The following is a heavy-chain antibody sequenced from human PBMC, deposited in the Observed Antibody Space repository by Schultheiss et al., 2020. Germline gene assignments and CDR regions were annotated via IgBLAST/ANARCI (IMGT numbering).Heavy chain of an antibody. CDR2: IYYSGST. V-gene: IGHV4-34*01. Sequence: SQTLSLTCAVYGGSFSGYYWSWIRQPPGKGLEWIGSIYYSGSTYYNPSLKSRVTISVDTSKNQFSLKLSSVTAADTAVYYCARGSSSSYLDYFDYWGQGTLVTVSS. D-gene: IGHD6-6*01. CDR3: ARGSSSSYLDYFDY. J-gene: IGHJ4*02. CDR1: GGSFSGYY.